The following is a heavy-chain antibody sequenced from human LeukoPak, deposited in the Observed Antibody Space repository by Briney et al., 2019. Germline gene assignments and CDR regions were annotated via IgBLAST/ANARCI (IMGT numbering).Heavy chain of an antibody. V-gene: IGHV4-59*12. J-gene: IGHJ4*02. CDR1: GGSISSYY. Sequence: SETLSLTCTVSGGSISSYYWSWIRQPPGKGLEWIGYIYYSGSTKYNPSLKSRVSISVDTSKNQFSLKLNSVTAADTAVYYCARELVRGVLGYWGQGTLVTVSS. CDR2: IYYSGST. D-gene: IGHD3-10*01. CDR3: ARELVRGVLGY.